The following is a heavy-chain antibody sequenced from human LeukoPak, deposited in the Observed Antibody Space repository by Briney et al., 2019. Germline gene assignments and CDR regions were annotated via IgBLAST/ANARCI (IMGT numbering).Heavy chain of an antibody. J-gene: IGHJ4*02. D-gene: IGHD3-3*01. CDR3: ARLSGKPN. V-gene: IGHV4-39*01. CDR2: IYYSGST. Sequence: PSETLSLTCTVSGGSISSSSYYWGWIRQPPGKGLEWIGSIYYSGSTYYNPSLKSRVTISVDTSKNQFSLKLSSVTAADTAVYYCARLSGKPNWGQGTLVTVSS. CDR1: GGSISSSSYY.